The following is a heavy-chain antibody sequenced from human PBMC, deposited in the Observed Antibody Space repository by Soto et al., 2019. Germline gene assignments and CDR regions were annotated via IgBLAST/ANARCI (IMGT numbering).Heavy chain of an antibody. Sequence: SVKVSCKASGGTFSSYAISWVRQAPVQGLEWMGGIIPIFGTANYAQKFQGRVTITADESTSTAYMELSSLRSEDTAVYYCARGFSSTILGLYYYYGMDVWGQGTKVTVSS. CDR2: IIPIFGTA. CDR1: GGTFSSYA. D-gene: IGHD2-2*01. CDR3: ARGFSSTILGLYYYYGMDV. J-gene: IGHJ6*01. V-gene: IGHV1-69*13.